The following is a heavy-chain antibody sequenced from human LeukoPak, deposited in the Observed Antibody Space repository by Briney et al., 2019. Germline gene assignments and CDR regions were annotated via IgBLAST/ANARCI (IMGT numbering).Heavy chain of an antibody. Sequence: SETLSLTCAVYGGSFSGYYWSSIRQPPGKGLEWIGEINHSGSTNYNPSLKSRVTISVEKSKNQFSLKWSSVTAADTAVYYCARWAYYYGSGSYLPYYFDYGGEGTLVTVPS. J-gene: IGHJ4*02. D-gene: IGHD3-10*01. CDR3: ARWAYYYGSGSYLPYYFDY. V-gene: IGHV4-34*01. CDR2: INHSGST. CDR1: GGSFSGYY.